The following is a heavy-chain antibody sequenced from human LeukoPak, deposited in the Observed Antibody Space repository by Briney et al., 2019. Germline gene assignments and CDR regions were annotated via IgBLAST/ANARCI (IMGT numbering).Heavy chain of an antibody. CDR2: ISGGTSGT. D-gene: IGHD6-19*01. V-gene: IGHV3-23*01. CDR1: GFTFSIYV. CDR3: AFTYSSGWKDAFDI. J-gene: IGHJ3*02. Sequence: AGGSLRLSCAASGFTFSIYVMSWVRQAPGKGLEWVSTISGGTSGTHYADSVRGRFTISRDNSKNTLYLQLNSLRAEDTAVYYCAFTYSSGWKDAFDIWGQGTMVTVSS.